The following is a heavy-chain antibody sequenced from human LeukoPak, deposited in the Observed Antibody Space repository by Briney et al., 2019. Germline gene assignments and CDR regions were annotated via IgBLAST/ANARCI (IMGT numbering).Heavy chain of an antibody. CDR1: GGSFSGYY. V-gene: IGHV4-34*01. CDR3: ARERLYCTNGVCYDAFDI. J-gene: IGHJ3*02. CDR2: INHSGSA. D-gene: IGHD2-8*01. Sequence: PSETLSLTCAVYGGSFSGYYWSWIRQPPGKGLEWIGEINHSGSANYNPSLKSRVTISVDTSKNQFSLKLSSVTAADTAVYYCARERLYCTNGVCYDAFDIWGQGTMVTVSS.